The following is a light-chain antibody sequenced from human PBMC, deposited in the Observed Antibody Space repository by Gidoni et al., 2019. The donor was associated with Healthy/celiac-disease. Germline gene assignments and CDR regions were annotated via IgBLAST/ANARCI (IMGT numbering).Light chain of an antibody. Sequence: EIVLTQSPGTLSLSPGERATLSCRASQSVSSSYLAWYQQKPGQAPRLLIYGTSSRATGIPDRFSGSGSGTDFTLTISRLEPEDFAVYYCQQYGSSPMCTFGQXTNLEIK. CDR3: QQYGSSPMCT. CDR1: QSVSSSY. V-gene: IGKV3-20*01. J-gene: IGKJ2*02. CDR2: GTS.